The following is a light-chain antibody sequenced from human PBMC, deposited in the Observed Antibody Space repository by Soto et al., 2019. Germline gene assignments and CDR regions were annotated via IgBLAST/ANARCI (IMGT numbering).Light chain of an antibody. V-gene: IGKV1-9*01. J-gene: IGKJ4*01. CDR3: QQLNSYPPT. Sequence: DIQLTQSPSFLSASVGDRVTITCRASQGISSYLAWYQQKPGKAPKLLIYAASTLQSGVPSRFSGSGSGTEFTLTISNLQPEDFATYYCQQLNSYPPTFGGGTKVEI. CDR2: AAS. CDR1: QGISSY.